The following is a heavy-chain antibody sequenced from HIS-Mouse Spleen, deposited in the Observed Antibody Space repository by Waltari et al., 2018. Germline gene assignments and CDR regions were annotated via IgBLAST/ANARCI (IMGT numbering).Heavy chain of an antibody. J-gene: IGHJ2*01. CDR3: AREIPYSSSWYDWYFDL. CDR1: GGSISSSSYY. Sequence: QLQLQESGPGLVKPSETLSLTCTVSGGSISSSSYYWGWTRQPPGKGLEWIGSIYYSGSTYYNPPLKSHTTISVNTSKSQFSLKLGSVTAADPAVYYCAREIPYSSSWYDWYFDLWGRGTLVTVSS. V-gene: IGHV4-39*07. D-gene: IGHD6-13*01. CDR2: IYYSGST.